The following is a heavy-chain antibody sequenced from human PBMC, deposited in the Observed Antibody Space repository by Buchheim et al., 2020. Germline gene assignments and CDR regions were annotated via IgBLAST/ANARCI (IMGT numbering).Heavy chain of an antibody. Sequence: EVQLVQSGAEVKKPEESLKISCKGSGYSFTNYWIGWVRQMPGKGLELMGIIYPGDSDTRYGPSFQGQVTISADKSISTAYPQWSSLKASDSAIYYCARRYYGSGQPYGMDVWGQGTTLTVSS. V-gene: IGHV5-51*03. J-gene: IGHJ6*02. CDR3: ARRYYGSGQPYGMDV. CDR2: IYPGDSDT. D-gene: IGHD3-10*01. CDR1: GYSFTNYW.